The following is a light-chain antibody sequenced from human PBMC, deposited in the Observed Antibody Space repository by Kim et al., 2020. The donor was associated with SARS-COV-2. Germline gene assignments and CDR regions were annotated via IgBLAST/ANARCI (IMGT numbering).Light chain of an antibody. CDR2: SAS. V-gene: IGKV1-9*01. J-gene: IGKJ2*01. Sequence: IQLTQSPSSLSASIGDRVTITCRAGQDITNYLAWYQQKPGKAPSLLIYSASTLQSGVPSRFSGSGSGTDFTLTISSLQPDDFATYYCQQLSSSPHTFGQGTKLEI. CDR3: QQLSSSPHT. CDR1: QDITNY.